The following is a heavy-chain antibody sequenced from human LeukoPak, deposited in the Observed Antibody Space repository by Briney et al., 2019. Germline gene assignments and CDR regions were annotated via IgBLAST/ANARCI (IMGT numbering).Heavy chain of an antibody. CDR3: ARGYSYLDY. J-gene: IGHJ4*02. Sequence: GGSLRLSCAASGFTFTRYAKKWVRQAPGKGLGWVASVKEDGSEKYLVDSVKGRFSISRDNAKNSLFLQLNSLSAEDTAVYYCARGYSYLDYWGQGTLVTVSS. CDR1: GFTFTRYA. D-gene: IGHD1-26*01. CDR2: VKEDGSEK. V-gene: IGHV3-7*05.